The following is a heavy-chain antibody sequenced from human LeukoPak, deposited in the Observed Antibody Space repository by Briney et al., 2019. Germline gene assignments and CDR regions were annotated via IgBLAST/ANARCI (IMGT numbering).Heavy chain of an antibody. CDR1: GGSFSGYY. CDR2: INHSGST. D-gene: IGHD6-13*01. J-gene: IGHJ4*02. CDR3: ARAGEQQLGPIDC. Sequence: SETLSLTCAVYGGSFSGYYWSWIRQPPGKGLEWIGEINHSGSTNYNPSLKSRVTISVDTSKNQFSLKLSSVTAADTAVYYCARAGEQQLGPIDCWGQGTLVTVSS. V-gene: IGHV4-34*01.